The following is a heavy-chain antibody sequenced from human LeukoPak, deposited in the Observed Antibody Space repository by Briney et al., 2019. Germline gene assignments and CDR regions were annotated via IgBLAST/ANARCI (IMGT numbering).Heavy chain of an antibody. V-gene: IGHV1-18*01. CDR3: ARGDEQQLAYYFDY. J-gene: IGHJ4*02. CDR1: GYTFTSYG. D-gene: IGHD6-13*01. Sequence: GAPVKVSCKASGYTFTSYGISWVRQAAGQGLEWMGWISAYNGNTNYAQKLQGRVTMTTDTSTSTAYMELRSLRSDDTAVYYCARGDEQQLAYYFDYWGQGTLVTVSS. CDR2: ISAYNGNT.